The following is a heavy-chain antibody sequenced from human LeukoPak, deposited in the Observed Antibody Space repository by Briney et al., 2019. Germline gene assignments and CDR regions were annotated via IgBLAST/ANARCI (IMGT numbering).Heavy chain of an antibody. Sequence: GASVKVSCKASGYTFTGYYMHWVLQAPGHGLEWMGGIIPIFGTANYAQKFQGRVTITADESTSTAYMELSSLRSEDTAVYYCARDPGYCSGGSCYGTDVWGQGTTVTVSS. J-gene: IGHJ6*02. CDR1: GYTFTGYY. D-gene: IGHD2-15*01. CDR3: ARDPGYCSGGSCYGTDV. CDR2: IIPIFGTA. V-gene: IGHV1-69*13.